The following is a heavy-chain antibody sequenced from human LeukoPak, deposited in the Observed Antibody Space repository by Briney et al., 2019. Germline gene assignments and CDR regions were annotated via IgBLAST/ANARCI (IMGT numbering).Heavy chain of an antibody. V-gene: IGHV4-39*01. J-gene: IGHJ4*02. CDR2: IFNSGST. D-gene: IGHD7-27*01. Sequence: PSETLSPTCIVSGGSISSRSYYRGWIRQPPGKGLEWIGSIFNSGSTYYNPSLKSRVTISVDTSKNQFSLSLSSVTAADTAVYYCVRHYRLNTGFDYWGQGTLVTVSS. CDR3: VRHYRLNTGFDY. CDR1: GGSISSRSYY.